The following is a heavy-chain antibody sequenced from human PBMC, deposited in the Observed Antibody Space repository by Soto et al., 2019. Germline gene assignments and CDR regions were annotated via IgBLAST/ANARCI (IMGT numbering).Heavy chain of an antibody. Sequence: QVQLVQSGAEVKKPGASVKVSCKASGYTFASYAISWMRQAPGQGLEWMGWISAYNGNTNYAQKLQGRVTMTTDTSTRTAYMEPRSLGSDDTAVYYCARDPPPPDYWGQGTLVTVSS. CDR2: ISAYNGNT. V-gene: IGHV1-18*01. CDR1: GYTFASYA. J-gene: IGHJ4*02. CDR3: ARDPPPPDY.